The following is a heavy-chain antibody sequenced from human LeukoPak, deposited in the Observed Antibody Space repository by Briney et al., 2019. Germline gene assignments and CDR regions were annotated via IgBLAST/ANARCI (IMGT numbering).Heavy chain of an antibody. V-gene: IGHV4-59*01. D-gene: IGHD3-3*02. CDR2: IYYSGST. CDR1: GGSISSYY. CDR3: ARDLSSYYYYYMDV. J-gene: IGHJ6*03. Sequence: SETLSLTCTVSGGSISSYYWSWIRQPPGKGLEWIGYIYYSGSTNYNPSLKSQVTISVDTSKNQFSLKLSSVTAADTAVYYCARDLSSYYYYYMDVWGKGTTVTVSS.